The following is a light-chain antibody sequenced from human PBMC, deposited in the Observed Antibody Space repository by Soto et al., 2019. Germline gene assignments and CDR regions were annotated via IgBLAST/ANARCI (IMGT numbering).Light chain of an antibody. CDR1: QSVNSTS. CDR3: QQYGGSPPKYT. V-gene: IGKV3-20*01. Sequence: EIVLTQSPGTLSLSPGERVALSCRASQSVNSTSIAWYQQKPGQAPRLLIYDSSSRATDIPDRFSGSGSGTDFTLTISRLEPEDFAVYYCQQYGGSPPKYTFGQGTKLEIK. CDR2: DSS. J-gene: IGKJ2*01.